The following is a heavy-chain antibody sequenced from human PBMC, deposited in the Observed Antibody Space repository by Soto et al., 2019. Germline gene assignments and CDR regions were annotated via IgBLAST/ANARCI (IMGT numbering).Heavy chain of an antibody. CDR2: IYHSGST. CDR3: ASLLYDSSGYYIDY. V-gene: IGHV4-30-2*01. Sequence: QLQLQESGSGLVKPSQTLSLTCAVSGGSISSGGYSWSWIRQPPGKGLEWIGYIYHSGSTYYNPSLKSRVTISVDRFKNQFSLKLSSVTAADTAVYYCASLLYDSSGYYIDYWGQGTLVTVST. CDR1: GGSISSGGYS. D-gene: IGHD3-22*01. J-gene: IGHJ4*02.